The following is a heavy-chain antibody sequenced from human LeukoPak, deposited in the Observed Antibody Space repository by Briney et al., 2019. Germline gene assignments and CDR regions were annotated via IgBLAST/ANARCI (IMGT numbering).Heavy chain of an antibody. J-gene: IGHJ3*02. CDR2: ISPYNDNT. Sequence: ASVKVSCKASGYTFTTYGIVWLRQAPGDGLEWMGWISPYNDNTKYAQKLQGRVTMTADTSTSTAYMELRSLRSDDTAVYYCAREMPAADGSDAFDIWGQGTMVTVSS. D-gene: IGHD6-13*01. CDR3: AREMPAADGSDAFDI. CDR1: GYTFTTYG. V-gene: IGHV1-18*01.